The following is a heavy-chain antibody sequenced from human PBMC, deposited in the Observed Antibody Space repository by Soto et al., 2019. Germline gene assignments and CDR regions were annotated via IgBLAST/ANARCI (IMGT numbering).Heavy chain of an antibody. D-gene: IGHD2-15*01. CDR3: ARSSSRYCSGGSCYSYSRAFDI. J-gene: IGHJ3*02. Sequence: PSQTLSLTCAISGDSVSSNSAAWNWIRQSPSRCLEWLGRTYYRSKWYNDYAVSVKSRITINPATSKNQFSLQVNSVTPEDTAVYYCARSSSRYCSGGSCYSYSRAFDIWGQGTMVTVSS. CDR2: TYYRSKWYN. V-gene: IGHV6-1*01. CDR1: GDSVSSNSAA.